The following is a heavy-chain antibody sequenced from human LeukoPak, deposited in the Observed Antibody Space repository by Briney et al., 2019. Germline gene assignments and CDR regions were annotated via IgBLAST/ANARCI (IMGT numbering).Heavy chain of an antibody. J-gene: IGHJ4*02. D-gene: IGHD3-10*01. CDR3: ASRSGY. CDR2: ISGGGGSA. Sequence: GGSLRLSCAASGFTFSSYAMSWVRQAPGKGLEWVSTISGGGGSANYADSVKGRFTISRDNSKNTLYLQMNSLRSEDTAVYYCASRSGYWGQGTLVTVSS. V-gene: IGHV3-23*01. CDR1: GFTFSSYA.